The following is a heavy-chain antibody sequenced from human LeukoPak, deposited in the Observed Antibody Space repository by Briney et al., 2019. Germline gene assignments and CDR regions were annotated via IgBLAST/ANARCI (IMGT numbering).Heavy chain of an antibody. V-gene: IGHV4-61*02. Sequence: SETLSLTCTVSGGSINSGGFYWSWVRQPAGKGLEWIGRIYKTGRTNYNPSLKSRVIISVDTSKNQFSLKLTSVTAADTAVYYCARLRRSRLAEFDYWGQGTLVTVSS. CDR1: GGSINSGGFY. D-gene: IGHD3-3*02. CDR2: IYKTGRT. CDR3: ARLRRSRLAEFDY. J-gene: IGHJ4*02.